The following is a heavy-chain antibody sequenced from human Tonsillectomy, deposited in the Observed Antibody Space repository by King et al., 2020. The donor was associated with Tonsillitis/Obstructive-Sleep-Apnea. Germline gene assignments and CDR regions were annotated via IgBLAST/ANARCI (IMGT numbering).Heavy chain of an antibody. D-gene: IGHD4-17*01. CDR3: ARIAVTTYYYMDV. V-gene: IGHV3-21*01. CDR1: EFTFSSYI. Sequence: VQLVESGGGLVKPGGSLRLSCAASEFTFSSYIMDWVLQAPGKGLEWVSSISSTSNYIYYADSVKGRFTISRDNAKNSLYLQMNSLRAEDTAVYYCARIAVTTYYYMDVWGKGTTVTVSS. CDR2: ISSTSNYI. J-gene: IGHJ6*03.